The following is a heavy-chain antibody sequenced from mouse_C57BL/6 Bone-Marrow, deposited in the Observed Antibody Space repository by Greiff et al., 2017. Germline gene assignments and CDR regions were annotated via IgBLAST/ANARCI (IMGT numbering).Heavy chain of an antibody. CDR1: GYSFTGYY. Sequence: VQLQQSGPELVKPGASVKISCKASGYSFTGYYMNWVKQSPEKSLEWIGEINPSTGGTTYNQKFKAKATVTVDKSSSTAYKHLKSLTSEGSAVYYCSRYDGYWGQGTLVTVSA. J-gene: IGHJ3*02. V-gene: IGHV1-42*01. CDR2: INPSTGGT. D-gene: IGHD2-3*01. CDR3: SRYDGY.